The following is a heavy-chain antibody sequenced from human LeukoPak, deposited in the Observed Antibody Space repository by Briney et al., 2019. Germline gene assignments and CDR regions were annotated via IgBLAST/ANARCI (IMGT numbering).Heavy chain of an antibody. J-gene: IGHJ4*02. CDR2: IYYSGST. D-gene: IGHD6-19*01. Sequence: SETLSLTCTVSGGSISSYYWSWIRQPPGKGLEWIGYIYYSGSTNYNPSLKSRVTISVDTSKNQFSLKLSSVTAADTAVYYCARQGIAVAGTFDYWGQGTLVTVSS. V-gene: IGHV4-59*08. CDR1: GGSISSYY. CDR3: ARQGIAVAGTFDY.